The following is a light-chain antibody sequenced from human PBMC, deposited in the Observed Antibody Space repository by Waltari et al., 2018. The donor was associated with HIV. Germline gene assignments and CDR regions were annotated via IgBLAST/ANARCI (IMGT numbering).Light chain of an antibody. V-gene: IGLV1-40*01. J-gene: IGLJ2*01. CDR2: GNS. CDR1: SSNLGAGSA. Sequence: QSVLTQPPSVSGAPGQRVTISCTGSSSNLGAGSAVRWYQQPPGTAPKLLIYGNSNRPSGVPDRFSGSKSGTSASLAITGLQAEDEADYYCQSYDSSLSGVVFGGGTKLTVL. CDR3: QSYDSSLSGVV.